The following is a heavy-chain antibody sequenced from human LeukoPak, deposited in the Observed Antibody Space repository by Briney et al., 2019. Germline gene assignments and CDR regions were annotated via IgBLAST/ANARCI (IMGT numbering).Heavy chain of an antibody. J-gene: IGHJ4*02. V-gene: IGHV4-59*01. CDR3: ALGDCSSTSCYVFDY. CDR1: GGYISSYH. Sequence: SETLSLTCTVSGGYISSYHWSWIRQPPGKGLEWIGYIFNSGSTNYNPSLKSRVTISVDTSKNQFSLKLSSVTAADTAVYFCALGDCSSTSCYVFDYWGQGTLVPVSS. D-gene: IGHD2-2*01. CDR2: IFNSGST.